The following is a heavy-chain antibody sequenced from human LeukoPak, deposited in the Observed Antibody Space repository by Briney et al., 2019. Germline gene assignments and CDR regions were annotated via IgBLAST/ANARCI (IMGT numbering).Heavy chain of an antibody. V-gene: IGHV3-23*01. CDR3: AKSHYYGSGSYDY. J-gene: IGHJ4*02. CDR2: ISSSGSGDNT. Sequence: GGSLRLSCAASGVTLSTYAMSWARQAPGKGLEWVSGISSSGSGDNTYYADSVRGRFTLSRDNSKNTLYLQMNSLRAEDTAVYYCAKSHYYGSGSYDYWGQGTLVTVSS. D-gene: IGHD3-10*01. CDR1: GVTLSTYA.